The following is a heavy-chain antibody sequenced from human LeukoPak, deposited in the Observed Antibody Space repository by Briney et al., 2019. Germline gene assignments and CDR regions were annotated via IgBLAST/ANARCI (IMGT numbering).Heavy chain of an antibody. J-gene: IGHJ5*02. D-gene: IGHD4-17*01. V-gene: IGHV1-8*01. CDR1: GYTFTSYD. CDR2: MNPNSGNT. Sequence: ASVKVSCKASGYTFTSYDINWVRQAPGQGLEWMGWMNPNSGNTGYAQKFQGRVTMTRNTSISTAYMELSSLRSEDTAVYYCARGEHDYGDYVAASWFDPWGQGTLVTVSS. CDR3: ARGEHDYGDYVAASWFDP.